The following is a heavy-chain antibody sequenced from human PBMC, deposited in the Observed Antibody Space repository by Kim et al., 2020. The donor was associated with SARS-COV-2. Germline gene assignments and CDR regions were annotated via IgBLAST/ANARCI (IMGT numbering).Heavy chain of an antibody. D-gene: IGHD2-2*03. CDR1: GFTSSDSW. Sequence: GGSLRLSCAVSGFTSSDSWMNWVRQAPGKGLEWVANRKEDGSEIYYVDSVRCRFTISRDNAKNSLYLHMDSLRVEDTAVYFCVKSRGWIFDLWGQGTLVTVSS. V-gene: IGHV3-7*01. CDR2: RKEDGSEI. J-gene: IGHJ4*02. CDR3: VKSRGWIFDL.